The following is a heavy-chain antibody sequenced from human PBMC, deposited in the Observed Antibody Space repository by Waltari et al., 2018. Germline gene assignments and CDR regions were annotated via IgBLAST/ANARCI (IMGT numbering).Heavy chain of an antibody. CDR3: AKREYQLPYFGMDV. J-gene: IGHJ6*02. CDR1: GFTLGSYA. CDR2: IGASGATT. V-gene: IGHV3-23*04. D-gene: IGHD2-2*01. Sequence: EVQLVESGGGLVQPGGSLRLSCAASGFTLGSYAMSWFRQAPGKGLEWVSAIGASGATTFYADSVKGRFTISRDNSNDMVHLQMDSLRAEDTAVYYCAKREYQLPYFGMDVWGQGTTVTVSS.